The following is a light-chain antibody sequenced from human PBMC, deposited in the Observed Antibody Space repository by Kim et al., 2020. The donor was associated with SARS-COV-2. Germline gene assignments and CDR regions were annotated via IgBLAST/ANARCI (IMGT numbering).Light chain of an antibody. CDR3: GSYASGNTYV. J-gene: IGLJ1*01. CDR2: TIR. Sequence: QSALTQPASVSGSPGQSITISCTGTTSDVGYYKYVSWYQRHPGKAPKLLIYTIRNRPSGISNRFSGSKSGNTASLTISGLQAEDEAEYFCGSYASGNTYVFGTGTKVTVL. V-gene: IGLV2-14*03. CDR1: TSDVGYYKY.